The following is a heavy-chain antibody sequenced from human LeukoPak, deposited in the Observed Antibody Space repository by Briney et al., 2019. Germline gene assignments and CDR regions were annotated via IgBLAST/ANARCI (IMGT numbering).Heavy chain of an antibody. CDR2: INPNSGGT. Sequence: ASVKVSCKASGYTFTGYYIHWVRQAPGQGLEWMGWINPNSGGTNYAQKFQGRVTMTRDRSINTAYMDLRSLTYDDAAVYYCARDKPAEAALDFWGQGTLVTVSS. CDR3: ARDKPAEAALDF. V-gene: IGHV1-2*02. CDR1: GYTFTGYY. J-gene: IGHJ4*02.